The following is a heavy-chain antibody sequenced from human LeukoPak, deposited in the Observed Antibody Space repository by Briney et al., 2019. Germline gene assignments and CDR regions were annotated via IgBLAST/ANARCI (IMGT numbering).Heavy chain of an antibody. D-gene: IGHD3-16*02. J-gene: IGHJ4*02. CDR3: ARNPTFGGVIVQYYFDY. V-gene: IGHV3-11*06. Sequence: AGSLRLSCAASGFTFSSYCRSWIRQAPGKGLEWLSFINTDNLYTNSAASVMGRFAISRDNPKNQLYLQMNSLRAEDTAVYYCARNPTFGGVIVQYYFDYWGQGTLVTVPS. CDR2: INTDNLYT. CDR1: GFTFSSYC.